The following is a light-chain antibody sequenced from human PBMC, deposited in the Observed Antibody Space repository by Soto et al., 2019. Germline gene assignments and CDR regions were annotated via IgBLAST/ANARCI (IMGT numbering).Light chain of an antibody. V-gene: IGLV2-11*01. CDR1: SSDVGGYNY. CDR3: SSYTSSRAYV. CDR2: ENI. Sequence: QCGLTQPRSGSGSPGQSVTISCTGTSSDVGGYNYVSWYQQYSGTAPRLIIYENIRRPSTIASRFSGSKSGNTASLTISGLQAEDEADYYCSSYTSSRAYVFGIGTKV. J-gene: IGLJ1*01.